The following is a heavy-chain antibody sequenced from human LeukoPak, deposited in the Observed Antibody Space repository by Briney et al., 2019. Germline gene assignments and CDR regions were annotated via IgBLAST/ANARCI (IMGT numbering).Heavy chain of an antibody. D-gene: IGHD3-22*01. J-gene: IGHJ4*02. CDR1: GFTLSSYA. Sequence: GGSLRLSCAASGFTLSSYAMSWVRQAPGKGLEWVSAISGSGGSTYYADSVKGRFTISRDNSKNTLYLQMNSLRAEDTAVYYCAKDHMYYYDSSGYYFDYWGQGTLVTVSS. CDR3: AKDHMYYYDSSGYYFDY. CDR2: ISGSGGST. V-gene: IGHV3-23*01.